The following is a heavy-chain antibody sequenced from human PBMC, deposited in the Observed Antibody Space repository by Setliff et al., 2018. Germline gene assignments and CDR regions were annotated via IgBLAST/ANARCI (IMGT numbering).Heavy chain of an antibody. D-gene: IGHD2-2*01. CDR1: GGSISSPNW. Sequence: PSETLSLTCAVSGGSISSPNWWNWVRQPPGKGLEWIGEIYHSGTTSYNPSLKSRVTMSVDTSKKQFSLKLTSLTAADTAVYYCAREGRSSTRGWYMDAWGKGTSVTVSS. V-gene: IGHV4-4*02. CDR3: AREGRSSTRGWYMDA. J-gene: IGHJ6*03. CDR2: IYHSGTT.